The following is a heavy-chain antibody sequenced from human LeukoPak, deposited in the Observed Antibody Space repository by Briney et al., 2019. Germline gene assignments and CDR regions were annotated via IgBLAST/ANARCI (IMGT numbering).Heavy chain of an antibody. CDR1: GFTFSSFA. V-gene: IGHV3-23*01. D-gene: IGHD3-16*02. J-gene: IGHJ4*02. CDR3: AKDAIGQYRPYYFDC. Sequence: GGSLRLSCAASGFTFSSFAMSWVRQAPGKGLEWVSSISGSGESTYYADYVKGRFTVSRDNSKNTLNLQLNSLRAEDTAVYYCAKDAIGQYRPYYFDCWGQGTLVTVAS. CDR2: ISGSGEST.